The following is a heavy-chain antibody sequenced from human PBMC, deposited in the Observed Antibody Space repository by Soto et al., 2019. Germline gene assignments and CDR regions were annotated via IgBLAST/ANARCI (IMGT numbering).Heavy chain of an antibody. V-gene: IGHV1-2*02. D-gene: IGHD3-22*01. Sequence: ASVKVSCKASGYTFTGYYMHWVRQAPGQGLEWMGWINPNSGGTNYAQKFQGRVTMTRDTSISTAYMELSSLRSEDTAVYYCARAGYYDSSGYYYGSDFDIWGQGTMVTVSS. CDR1: GYTFTGYY. J-gene: IGHJ3*02. CDR3: ARAGYYDSSGYYYGSDFDI. CDR2: INPNSGGT.